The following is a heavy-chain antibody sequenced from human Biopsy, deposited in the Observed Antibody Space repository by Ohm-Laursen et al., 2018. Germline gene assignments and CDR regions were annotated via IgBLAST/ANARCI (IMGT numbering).Heavy chain of an antibody. CDR1: GFTFSSYA. J-gene: IGHJ3*02. D-gene: IGHD1-1*01. Sequence: LTLTCAASGFTFSSYAMNWVRQAPGKGLERVSAITVSADTTYYADSVRGRFTVSRDNSQNTLYLQMNSLRAEDTAIYYCAKGRVGNSGSLDIWGHGTMVTVSS. V-gene: IGHV3-23*01. CDR3: AKGRVGNSGSLDI. CDR2: ITVSADTT.